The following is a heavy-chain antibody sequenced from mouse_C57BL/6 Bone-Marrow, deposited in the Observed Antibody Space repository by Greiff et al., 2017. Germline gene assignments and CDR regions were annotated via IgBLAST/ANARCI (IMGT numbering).Heavy chain of an antibody. J-gene: IGHJ2*01. CDR2: IWSGGST. D-gene: IGHD1-1*01. CDR1: GFSLTSYG. Sequence: VKLMESGPGLVQPSQSLSITCTVSGFSLTSYGVHWVRQSPGKGLEWLGVIWSGGSTDYNAAFISRLSISKDNSKSQVFFKMNSLQADDTAIYYCARNFHGSSSYYFDYWGQGTTLTVSS. V-gene: IGHV2-2*01. CDR3: ARNFHGSSSYYFDY.